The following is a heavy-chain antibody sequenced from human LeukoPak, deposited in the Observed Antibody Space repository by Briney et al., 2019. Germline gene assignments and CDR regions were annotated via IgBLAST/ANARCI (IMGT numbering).Heavy chain of an antibody. V-gene: IGHV3-23*01. Sequence: PGGSLRLSCAASGFTFSNHGMNWVRQAPGKGLEWLSGVSPPGGGTYYADSVKGRFTISRDNSKNTLYLQMNSLRAEDTAVYYCAKTGLGSSELRYFDWLSHYFDYWGQGTLVTVSS. CDR3: AKTGLGSSELRYFDWLSHYFDY. D-gene: IGHD3-9*01. CDR1: GFTFSNHG. CDR2: VSPPGGGT. J-gene: IGHJ4*02.